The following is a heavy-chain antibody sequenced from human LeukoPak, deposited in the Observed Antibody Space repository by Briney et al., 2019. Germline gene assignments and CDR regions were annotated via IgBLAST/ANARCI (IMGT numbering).Heavy chain of an antibody. CDR1: GFTVSSNY. CDR3: ARGHNSRAGVTDCCPLDY. CDR2: IYSGGTT. D-gene: IGHD2-21*02. Sequence: GGSLRLSCAASGFTVSSNYISWVRQAPGKGLEWVSLIYSGGTTYYTDSVKGRFTISRDNSKNTLYLQMNSLRAEDTATYFCARGHNSRAGVTDCCPLDYWGQGTLVTVSS. J-gene: IGHJ4*02. V-gene: IGHV3-66*01.